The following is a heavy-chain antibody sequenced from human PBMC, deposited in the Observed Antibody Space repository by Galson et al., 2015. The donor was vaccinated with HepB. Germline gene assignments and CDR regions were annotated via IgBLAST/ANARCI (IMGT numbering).Heavy chain of an antibody. J-gene: IGHJ4*02. CDR1: GFTFSSYS. D-gene: IGHD3-22*01. CDR3: ARDRPDYYDSSGYYFFDY. V-gene: IGHV3-21*01. Sequence: SLRLSCAASGFTFSSYSMNWVRQAPGKGLEWVSSISSSSSYIYYADSVKGRLTISRDNAKNSLYLQMNSLRAEDTAVYYCARDRPDYYDSSGYYFFDYWGQGTLVTVSS. CDR2: ISSSSSYI.